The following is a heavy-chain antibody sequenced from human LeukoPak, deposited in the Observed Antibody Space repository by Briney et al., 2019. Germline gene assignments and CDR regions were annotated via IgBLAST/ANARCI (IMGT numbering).Heavy chain of an antibody. J-gene: IGHJ3*02. V-gene: IGHV3-7*01. CDR2: VKENGSER. CDR1: GFNFNGYW. CDR3: ARGPGDFDASDI. D-gene: IGHD1-26*01. Sequence: QPGGSLRPSCAASGFNFNGYWMSWVRQAPGKGPEWVAHVKENGSERYYADSVEGRFTISRDNVKRSLFLQMSNLRVEDTAVYYCARGPGDFDASDIWGQGTMVTVSS.